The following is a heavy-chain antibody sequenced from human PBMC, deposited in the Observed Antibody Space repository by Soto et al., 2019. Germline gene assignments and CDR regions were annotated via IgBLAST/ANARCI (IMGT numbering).Heavy chain of an antibody. J-gene: IGHJ4*02. Sequence: SETLSLTCTVSGGSISSGGYYWSWIRQHPGKGLEWIGYIYYSGSTYYNPSLKSRVTISVDTSKNQFSLKLSSVTAADTAVYYCARYLPPSGYDVVGKFDYWGQGTLVTVSS. V-gene: IGHV4-31*03. CDR1: GGSISSGGYY. CDR3: ARYLPPSGYDVVGKFDY. D-gene: IGHD5-12*01. CDR2: IYYSGST.